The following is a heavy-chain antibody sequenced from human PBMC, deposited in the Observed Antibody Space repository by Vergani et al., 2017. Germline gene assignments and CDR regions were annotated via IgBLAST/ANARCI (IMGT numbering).Heavy chain of an antibody. CDR1: GGTFSSYA. V-gene: IGHV1-69*04. CDR3: AVGESLKYYFDY. CDR2: IIPILGIA. Sequence: QVQLVQSGAEVKKPGSSVKVSCKASGGTFSSYAISWVRQAPGQGLEWMGRIIPILGIANYAQKFQGRVTITAAKSTSTAYMELSSLRSEDTAVYYCAVGESLKYYFDYWGQGTLVTVSS. J-gene: IGHJ4*02.